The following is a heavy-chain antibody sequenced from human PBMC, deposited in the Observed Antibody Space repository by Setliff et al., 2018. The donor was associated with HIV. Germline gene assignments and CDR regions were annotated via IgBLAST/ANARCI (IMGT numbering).Heavy chain of an antibody. J-gene: IGHJ3*01. V-gene: IGHV5-51*01. CDR1: GYTFTNYW. Sequence: GESLKISCNASGYTFTNYWTAWVRQMPGKGLEWMGIIHPRDFDIKYSQSFQGQVTISADKSLSTAYLQWNSLKASDTALYYCARLDSSGYYRSFDVWGQGTMVTVSS. CDR3: ARLDSSGYYRSFDV. CDR2: IHPRDFDI. D-gene: IGHD3-22*01.